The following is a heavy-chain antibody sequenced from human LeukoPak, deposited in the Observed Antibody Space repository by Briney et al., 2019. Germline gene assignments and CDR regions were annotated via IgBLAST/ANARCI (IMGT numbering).Heavy chain of an antibody. CDR1: PDSTTSNF. CDR2: IHRSGST. CDR3: AREIVGGFNPGAY. D-gene: IGHD1-14*01. Sequence: SETLSLTCTVSPDSTTSNFWRWVRQPPGKGLEWIGEIHRSGSTNYNPSLQSRVTISIDRSKNQIALELSSVTAADTAVYYCAREIVGGFNPGAYWGQGTLVTVSS. J-gene: IGHJ4*02. V-gene: IGHV4-59*12.